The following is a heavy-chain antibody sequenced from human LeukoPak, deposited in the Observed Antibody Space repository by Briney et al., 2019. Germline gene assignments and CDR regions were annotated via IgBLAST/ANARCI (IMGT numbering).Heavy chain of an antibody. CDR1: GFTFSSYW. J-gene: IGHJ4*02. Sequence: GGSLRLSCAASGFTFSSYWMHWVRQTPGKGLVWVSRIKGDGSDTLYADSVKGRFTISRDNSKNTLYVQMNSLRAEDTAVYYCAKAGSYWDFDYWGQGTLVTVSS. D-gene: IGHD1-26*01. CDR3: AKAGSYWDFDY. CDR2: IKGDGSDT. V-gene: IGHV3-74*01.